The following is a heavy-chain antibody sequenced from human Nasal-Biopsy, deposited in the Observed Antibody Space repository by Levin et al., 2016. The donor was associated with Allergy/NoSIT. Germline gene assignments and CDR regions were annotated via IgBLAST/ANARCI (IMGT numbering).Heavy chain of an antibody. D-gene: IGHD2-2*01. CDR1: GGSFNDYY. Sequence: SETLSLTCAVYGGSFNDYYWSWIRQPPGKGLEWIGYIYDSGSTTYYNPSLKSRVSISKDTSEDQFSLRLSSVTTADTAVYYCARHQLPSHFGLVYYFDLWGQGTLVTVSS. V-gene: IGHV4-34*01. J-gene: IGHJ4*02. CDR2: IYDSGST. CDR3: ARHQLPSHFGLVYYFDL.